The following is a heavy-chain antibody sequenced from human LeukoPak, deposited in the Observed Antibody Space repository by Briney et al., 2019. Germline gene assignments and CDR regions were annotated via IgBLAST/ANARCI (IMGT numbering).Heavy chain of an antibody. Sequence: PSETLSLTCTVSGGSISSSGYYWGWIRQPPGKGLEWIGSMYYSGSTYYNPSLKSRVTISVDTSKNHFSLKLSSVTAADTAVYYCAKDGESGIQYTQGYFDYWGQGTLVTVSS. CDR1: GGSISSSGYY. CDR2: MYYSGST. V-gene: IGHV4-39*02. J-gene: IGHJ4*02. CDR3: AKDGESGIQYTQGYFDY. D-gene: IGHD1-1*01.